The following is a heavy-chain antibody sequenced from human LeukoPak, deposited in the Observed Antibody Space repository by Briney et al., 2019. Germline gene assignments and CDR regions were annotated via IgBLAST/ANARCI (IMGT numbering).Heavy chain of an antibody. V-gene: IGHV3-23*01. Sequence: GGSLRLSCAASVFTFSSYAMSWVRQAPGKGLEWVSAISGSGGSTYYADSVKGRFTISRDNSKNTLYLQMNSLRAEYTAVYYCAKDRWSTVVTNFDYWGQGTLVTVSS. CDR1: VFTFSSYA. J-gene: IGHJ4*02. CDR2: ISGSGGST. CDR3: AKDRWSTVVTNFDY. D-gene: IGHD4-23*01.